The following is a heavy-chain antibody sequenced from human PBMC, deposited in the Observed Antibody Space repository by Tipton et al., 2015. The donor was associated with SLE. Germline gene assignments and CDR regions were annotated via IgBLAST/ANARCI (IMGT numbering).Heavy chain of an antibody. CDR3: VREGYDSFFYYYYMDV. Sequence: TLSLTCTVSGGSISSYYWSWIRQPPGKGLEWIGFIYSSGYNNYNPSRKSRVPISLDTSKNQFSLKLSSVTAADTAVYYCVREGYDSFFYYYYMDVWGKGTTVTVSS. J-gene: IGHJ6*03. V-gene: IGHV4-59*01. CDR2: IYSSGYN. D-gene: IGHD3-22*01. CDR1: GGSISSYY.